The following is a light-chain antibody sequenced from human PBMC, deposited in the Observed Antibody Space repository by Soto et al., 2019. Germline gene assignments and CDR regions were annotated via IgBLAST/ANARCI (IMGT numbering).Light chain of an antibody. CDR2: GAS. J-gene: IGKJ4*01. CDR1: QSLRSSS. Sequence: EIVLTQSPGTLYVSPGERATLSCRASQSLRSSSLAWYQQRLGQAPRLLIYGASRRATGIPDRFSGSGSGTDFTLTISRLEPEDYAVYYCQQYGISPLTFGGGTKVESK. V-gene: IGKV3-20*01. CDR3: QQYGISPLT.